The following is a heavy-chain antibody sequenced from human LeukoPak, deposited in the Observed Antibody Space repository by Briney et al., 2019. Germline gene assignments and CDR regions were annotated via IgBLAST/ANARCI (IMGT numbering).Heavy chain of an antibody. V-gene: IGHV3-7*01. Sequence: PGGSLRLSCAASGFTFSNFWMSWVRQVPGEGLEWVANIKQDGREIHYVDSVKGRFTISRDNAQNSLYLHMHRLRAEDTAVYYCTRDRQGSGIYSTDYWGRGTLVTVSS. CDR1: GFTFSNFW. D-gene: IGHD3-10*01. CDR2: IKQDGREI. CDR3: TRDRQGSGIYSTDY. J-gene: IGHJ4*02.